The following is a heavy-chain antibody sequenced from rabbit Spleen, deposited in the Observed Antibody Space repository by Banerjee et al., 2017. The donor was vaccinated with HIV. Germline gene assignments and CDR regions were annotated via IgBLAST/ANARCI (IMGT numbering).Heavy chain of an antibody. CDR2: IYPITETT. D-gene: IGHD1-1*01. CDR1: GFTISNYW. CDR3: ARDPAYASSSGYNIPYL. Sequence: QSLAESGGRLVQPGGSLTLSCKAYGFTISNYWMNWVRQAPGKGLEWIGIIYPITETTYYANWVNGRFTISSDNAQNTVDLQMNSLTAADTATYFCARDPAYASSSGYNIPYLWGQGTLVTVS. V-gene: IGHV1S7*01. J-gene: IGHJ3*01.